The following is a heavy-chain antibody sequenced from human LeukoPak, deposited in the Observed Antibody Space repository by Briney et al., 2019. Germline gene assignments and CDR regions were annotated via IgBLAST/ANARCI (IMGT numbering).Heavy chain of an antibody. Sequence: ASVKVSCKASGYTFTSYYMHWVRQAPGQGLEWMGIINPSGGSTSYAQKFQGRVTMTRDTSTSTVCMELSSLRSEDTAVYYCARECGSGSSCRSFDYWGQGTLVTVSS. V-gene: IGHV1-46*01. D-gene: IGHD3-10*01. CDR3: ARECGSGSSCRSFDY. CDR1: GYTFTSYY. CDR2: INPSGGST. J-gene: IGHJ4*02.